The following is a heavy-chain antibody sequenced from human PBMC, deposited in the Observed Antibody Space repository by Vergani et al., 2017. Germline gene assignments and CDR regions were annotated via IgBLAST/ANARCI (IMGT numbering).Heavy chain of an antibody. CDR1: GYTFTGYY. Sequence: QVQLVQSGAEVKKPGASVKVSCKASGYTFTGYYMHWVRQAPGQGLEWMGWINPNSGGTNYAQKFQGRVTMTRDTSISTAYMELSRLRSDDTAVYYCARCSPGGPAAILYDYWGQGTLVTVSS. J-gene: IGHJ4*02. CDR3: ARCSPGGPAAILYDY. CDR2: INPNSGGT. V-gene: IGHV1-2*02. D-gene: IGHD2-2*01.